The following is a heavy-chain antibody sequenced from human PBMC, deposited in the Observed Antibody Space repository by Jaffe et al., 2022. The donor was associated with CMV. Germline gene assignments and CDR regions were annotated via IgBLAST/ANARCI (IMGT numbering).Heavy chain of an antibody. CDR2: IWYDGSNK. V-gene: IGHV3-33*01. CDR3: ARDRGEGQLARYYYYYGMDV. D-gene: IGHD6-6*01. J-gene: IGHJ6*02. Sequence: QVQLVESGGGVVQPGRSLRLSCAASGFTFSSYGMHWVRQAPGKGLEWVAVIWYDGSNKYYADSVKGRFTISRDNSKNTLYLQMNSLRAEDTAVYYCARDRGEGQLARYYYYYGMDVWGQGTTVTVSS. CDR1: GFTFSSYG.